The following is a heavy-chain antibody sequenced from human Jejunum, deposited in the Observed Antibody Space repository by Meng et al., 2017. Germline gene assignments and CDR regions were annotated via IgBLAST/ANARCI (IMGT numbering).Heavy chain of an antibody. D-gene: IGHD6-19*01. CDR3: ARKAVAVGTFDS. Sequence: QLQQSGQARVKPSQPPSLTWAISWASGYSNSADWNWFGQSASRGLEWWGRTNYRSNWSSDYAVKLRSRVTITADTSKNTSSLQLNTVRPEDTAVYYYARKAVAVGTFDSWGQGTLVTVSS. CDR1: WASGYSNSAD. V-gene: IGHV6-1*01. CDR2: TNYRSNWSS. J-gene: IGHJ4*02.